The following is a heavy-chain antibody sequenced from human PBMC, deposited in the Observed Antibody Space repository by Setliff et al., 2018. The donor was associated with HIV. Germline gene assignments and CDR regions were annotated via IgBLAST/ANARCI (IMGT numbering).Heavy chain of an antibody. CDR2: IYNSEMI. Sequence: SETLSLTCIVSGASISSDTWSWIRQPPGKGLQWIGFIYNSEMINYNPSLKSRVSMSLDTSKNQFSLKLTSVTAVDTAVYYCARGGTSSNWFDPWGQGTLVTVSS. D-gene: IGHD1-26*01. J-gene: IGHJ5*02. CDR1: GASISSDT. CDR3: ARGGTSSNWFDP. V-gene: IGHV4-59*01.